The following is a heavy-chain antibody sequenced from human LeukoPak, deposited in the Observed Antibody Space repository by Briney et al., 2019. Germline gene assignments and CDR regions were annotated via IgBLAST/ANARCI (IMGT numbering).Heavy chain of an antibody. V-gene: IGHV4-34*01. Sequence: SETLSLTCAVYGGSFSGYYWSWIRQPPGKGLEWIGEINHSGSTNYNPSLKSRVTISVDTSKNQFSLKLSSVTAADTAVYYCAGGRGEVLWFGELLSNPYYFDYWGQGTLVTVSS. CDR3: AGGRGEVLWFGELLSNPYYFDY. D-gene: IGHD3-10*01. CDR1: GGSFSGYY. CDR2: INHSGST. J-gene: IGHJ4*02.